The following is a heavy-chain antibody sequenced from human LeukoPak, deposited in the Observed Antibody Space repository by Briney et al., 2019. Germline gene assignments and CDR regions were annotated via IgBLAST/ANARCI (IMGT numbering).Heavy chain of an antibody. Sequence: GGSLRLSCAASGFTFSSYAMHWVRQAPGKGLEWVAVISYDGSNKYYADSVKGRFTISRDNSKNTLYLQMNSLRAEDTAVYYCARLIRQQRGPDSSGYHFDYWGQGTLVTVSS. D-gene: IGHD3-22*01. CDR2: ISYDGSNK. V-gene: IGHV3-30*14. CDR1: GFTFSSYA. J-gene: IGHJ4*02. CDR3: ARLIRQQRGPDSSGYHFDY.